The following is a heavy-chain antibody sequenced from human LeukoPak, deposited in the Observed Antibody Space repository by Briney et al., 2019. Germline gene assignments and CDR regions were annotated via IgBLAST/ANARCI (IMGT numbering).Heavy chain of an antibody. Sequence: ASVKVSCKASGGTFSNYAFIWVRQAPGQGLEWMGWINPNSGGTNYAQKFQGRVTMTRDTSISTAYMELSRLRSDDTAVYYCARDLGYCSSTSCRNWFDPWGQGILVTVSS. D-gene: IGHD2-2*01. V-gene: IGHV1-2*02. J-gene: IGHJ5*02. CDR2: INPNSGGT. CDR1: GGTFSNYA. CDR3: ARDLGYCSSTSCRNWFDP.